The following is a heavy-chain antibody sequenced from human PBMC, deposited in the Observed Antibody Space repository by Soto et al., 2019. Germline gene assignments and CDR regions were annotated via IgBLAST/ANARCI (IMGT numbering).Heavy chain of an antibody. Sequence: VESLKISCKGSGYSFTIYWIGLVVQIPWKGLDWMGIIYPGDSDTRYSPSFQGQVTISADKSISTAYLQWSSLKASDTAMYYCASNTGIAAAGTSYYYYYGMDVWGQGTTVTV. V-gene: IGHV5-51*01. CDR2: IYPGDSDT. J-gene: IGHJ6*02. D-gene: IGHD6-13*01. CDR3: ASNTGIAAAGTSYYYYYGMDV. CDR1: GYSFTIYW.